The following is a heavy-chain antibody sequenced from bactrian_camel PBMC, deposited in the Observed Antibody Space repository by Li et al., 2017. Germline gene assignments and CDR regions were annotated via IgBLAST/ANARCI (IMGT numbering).Heavy chain of an antibody. CDR1: ATALMY. J-gene: IGHJ4*01. CDR3: AADLLLMRPLEASEYQY. CDR2: ISTSGGSA. V-gene: IGHV3S53*01. Sequence: QVQLVESGGGSAQPGGSLTLFCSASATALMYMGWFRQAPGKEREAVAGISTSGGSAMYSDSVRGRYTISQDGAENTVYLQMNSLNPEDTAMYYCAADLLLMRPLEASEYQYWGQGTQVTVS. D-gene: IGHD8*01.